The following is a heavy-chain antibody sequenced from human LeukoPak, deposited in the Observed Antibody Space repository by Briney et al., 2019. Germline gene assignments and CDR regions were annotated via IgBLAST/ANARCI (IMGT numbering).Heavy chain of an antibody. CDR2: IYYSGST. V-gene: IGHV4-61*01. Sequence: PSETLSLTCTVSGGSVSSGSYYWSWIRQPPGKGLEWIGYIYYSGSTNYNPSLKSRVTISVDTSKNQFSLKLSSVTAADTAVYYCAWSLRRLHWYFDLWGRGTLVTVSS. CDR3: AWSLRRLHWYFDL. D-gene: IGHD4-17*01. CDR1: GGSVSSGSYY. J-gene: IGHJ2*01.